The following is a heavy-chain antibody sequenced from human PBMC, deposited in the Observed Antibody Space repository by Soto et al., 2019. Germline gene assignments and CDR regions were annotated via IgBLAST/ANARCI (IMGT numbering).Heavy chain of an antibody. CDR1: GYTFTSYA. J-gene: IGHJ5*02. D-gene: IGHD2-15*01. Sequence: QVQLVQSGAEVKKPGASVKVSCKASGYTFTSYAMHWVRQAPGQRLEWMGWINAGNGNTKYSQKFQGRVTITRDTSASTAYMGWGGLRSEATAGYYCATWGGGGSCYPGGWFDPWGQGPLVTVSS. CDR3: ATWGGGGSCYPGGWFDP. V-gene: IGHV1-3*01. CDR2: INAGNGNT.